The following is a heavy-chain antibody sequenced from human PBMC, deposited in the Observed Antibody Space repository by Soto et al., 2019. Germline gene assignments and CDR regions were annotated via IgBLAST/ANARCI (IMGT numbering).Heavy chain of an antibody. V-gene: IGHV1-69*06. CDR1: GGTFSSYA. CDR3: ARDDLGXSSWYPLHYHYYYYGMDV. Sequence: ASVKVSCKGSGGTFSSYAISWVRQAPGQGLEWMGGIIPIFGTANYAQKFQGRVTITADKSTSTAYMELSSLRSEDTAVYYCARDDLGXSSWYPLHYHYYYYGMDVWGQGTTVTVS. D-gene: IGHD6-13*01. J-gene: IGHJ6*02. CDR2: IIPIFGTA.